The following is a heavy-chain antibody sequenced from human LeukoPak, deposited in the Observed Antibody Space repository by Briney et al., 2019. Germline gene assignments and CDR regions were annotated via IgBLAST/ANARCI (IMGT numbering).Heavy chain of an antibody. D-gene: IGHD1-26*01. Sequence: GGSLTLSCAASGFTFSSYSMNWVRQAPRKGLEGVGFIRSKAYGGKTECAASVKGRFTISRDDSKSIAYLEMNSLKTEDTAVYYCTRVGGSYYFDYWGQGTLVTVSS. CDR3: TRVGGSYYFDY. J-gene: IGHJ4*02. V-gene: IGHV3-49*04. CDR2: IRSKAYGGKT. CDR1: GFTFSSYS.